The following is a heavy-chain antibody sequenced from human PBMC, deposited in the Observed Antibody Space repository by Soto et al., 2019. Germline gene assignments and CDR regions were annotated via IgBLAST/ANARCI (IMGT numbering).Heavy chain of an antibody. CDR1: GFTFSRYW. J-gene: IGHJ4*02. Sequence: WGSLRLSCAASGFTFSRYWMSWVRQAPGNGLEWMANIKEDGSGKYYVASVKGRFTISRDNANNPLLLRVNGLRAEDPAVYDCARGAGIGDYWGQGTLVTVSS. V-gene: IGHV3-7*04. CDR2: IKEDGSGK. CDR3: ARGAGIGDY. D-gene: IGHD3-16*01.